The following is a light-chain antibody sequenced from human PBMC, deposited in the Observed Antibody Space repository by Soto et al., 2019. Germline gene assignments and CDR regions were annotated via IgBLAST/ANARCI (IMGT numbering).Light chain of an antibody. V-gene: IGKV1-39*01. CDR2: GAS. CDR1: QTITTY. Sequence: DIQMTQSPSSLSASVGDRVTITCRASQTITTYLNWYQQKPGKAPQLLIYGASTLQSGVPSRFTGRGSGTDFPLTISSLQPEDFATYHCQQSHSTPWTFGQGTKVEIK. CDR3: QQSHSTPWT. J-gene: IGKJ1*01.